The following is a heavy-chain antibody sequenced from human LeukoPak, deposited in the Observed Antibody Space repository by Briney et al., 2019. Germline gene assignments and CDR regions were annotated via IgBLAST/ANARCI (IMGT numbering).Heavy chain of an antibody. CDR3: ERELVAGTLFDY. D-gene: IGHD6-19*01. V-gene: IGHV6-1*01. CDR2: TYYRSKWYN. J-gene: IGHJ4*02. CDR1: GDSVSSNSAA. Sequence: SQTLSLTCAISGDSVSSNSAAWNWNRQSPSRGLEWLGRTYYRSKWYNDYAVSVNSRITINPDTSKYQFSLQLNSVTPEDTAVYYCERELVAGTLFDYWGQGTLVTVSS.